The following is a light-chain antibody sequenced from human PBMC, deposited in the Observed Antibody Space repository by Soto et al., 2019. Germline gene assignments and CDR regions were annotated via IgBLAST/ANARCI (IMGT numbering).Light chain of an antibody. CDR3: QQYKTYPLT. J-gene: IGKJ4*01. Sequence: DLQMTQSPSTLSASVGERVNITCRASQSVSDWLAWYQQKPGKAPRLLIYKASTVDNGVPSTFSGSGSGTEFTLTINSLQPADFATYYCQQYKTYPLTFGGGTNVEI. V-gene: IGKV1-5*03. CDR1: QSVSDW. CDR2: KAS.